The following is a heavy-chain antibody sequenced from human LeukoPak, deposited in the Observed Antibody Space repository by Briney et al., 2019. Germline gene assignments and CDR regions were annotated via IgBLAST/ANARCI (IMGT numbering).Heavy chain of an antibody. D-gene: IGHD2-21*02. J-gene: IGHJ4*02. CDR3: VRDLVVTAILDFDY. Sequence: GASVKVSCKASGYTFTDYYMHWVRQAPGQGLEWMGWIHPNSGGTDYLQKFQGRVTMTRDTSISTAYMELNRLRSDDTAVYYCVRDLVVTAILDFDYWGQGTLVTVPS. CDR2: IHPNSGGT. V-gene: IGHV1-2*02. CDR1: GYTFTDYY.